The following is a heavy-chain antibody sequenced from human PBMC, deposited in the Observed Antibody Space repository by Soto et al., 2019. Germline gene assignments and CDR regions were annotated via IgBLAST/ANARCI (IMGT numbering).Heavy chain of an antibody. CDR2: ISYDGSNK. V-gene: IGHV3-30*18. Sequence: QVQLVESGGGVVQPGRSLILYCAASGFTFSNDGRHWVRQSPGKGLQWVAVISYDGSNKYYADSVKGRFTISRDNSKNTLYLQMNSLRPEDTAMYYCAKNYFDSSGYTAHDYWGQGTLVSVSS. CDR3: AKNYFDSSGYTAHDY. CDR1: GFTFSNDG. J-gene: IGHJ4*02. D-gene: IGHD3-22*01.